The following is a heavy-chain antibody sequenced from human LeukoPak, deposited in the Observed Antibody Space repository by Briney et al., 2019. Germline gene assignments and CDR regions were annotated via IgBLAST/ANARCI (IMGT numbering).Heavy chain of an antibody. CDR1: GFTFSSYG. V-gene: IGHV3-33*06. Sequence: GRSLRLSCAASGFTFSSYGMHCVRQAPGKGLEWVAVIWYDGSNKYYADSVKGRFTITRDNSKNTLYLQMNSLRAEDTAVYYCAKGPFPDAFDIWGQGTMVTVSS. CDR3: AKGPFPDAFDI. D-gene: IGHD2/OR15-2a*01. CDR2: IWYDGSNK. J-gene: IGHJ3*02.